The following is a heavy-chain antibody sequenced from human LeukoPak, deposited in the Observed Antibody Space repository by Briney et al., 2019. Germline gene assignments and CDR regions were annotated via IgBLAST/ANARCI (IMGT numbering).Heavy chain of an antibody. Sequence: PGGSLGLSCTASGLTFSTSGFNWVRQAPGKGLEWVASIGPTDSDRYHADSIKGRFTISRDNANNFLYLQMNSLRAEDTAVYYCATETNGRHYDYWGQGTLLTVSS. CDR3: ATETNGRHYDY. V-gene: IGHV3-21*06. D-gene: IGHD1-14*01. CDR1: GLTFSTSG. J-gene: IGHJ4*02. CDR2: IGPTDSDR.